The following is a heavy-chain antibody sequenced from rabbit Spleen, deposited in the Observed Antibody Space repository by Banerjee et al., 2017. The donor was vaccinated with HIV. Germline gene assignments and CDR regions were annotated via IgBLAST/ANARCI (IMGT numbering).Heavy chain of an antibody. D-gene: IGHD1-1*01. V-gene: IGHV1S40*01. CDR1: GVSFSFNSY. J-gene: IGHJ6*01. CDR2: IDIGSSGFT. Sequence: QSLEESGGDLVKPGASLTLTCTASGVSFSFNSYMCWVRQAPGKGLEWIACIDIGSSGFTYFASWAKGRFTISKTSSTKVTLHMTSLTAADTATYFCARDTSSSFSSYGMDLWGPGTLVTVS. CDR3: ARDTSSSFSSYGMDL.